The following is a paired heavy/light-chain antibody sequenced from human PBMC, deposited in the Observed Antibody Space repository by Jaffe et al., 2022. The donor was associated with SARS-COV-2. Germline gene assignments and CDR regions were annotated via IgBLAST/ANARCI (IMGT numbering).Light chain of an antibody. CDR3: GTWHSNSKTWV. J-gene: IGLJ3*02. CDR1: SGFSVGDFW. CDR2: YHSDSNK. Sequence: QPVLTQPSSHSASSGASVRLTCMLSSGFSVGDFWIRWYQQKPGNPPRYLLYYHSDSNKGQGSGVPSRFSGSNDASANAGILRISGLQPEDEADYYCGTWHSNSKTWVFGGGTKLTVL. V-gene: IGLV5-52*01.
Heavy chain of an antibody. CDR1: GFTFGDYA. CDR3: TRDLEWLFGSN. J-gene: IGHJ4*02. CDR2: IRSKAYGGTT. V-gene: IGHV3-49*05. Sequence: EVQLVESGGGLVKPGRSLRLSCTASGFTFGDYAMSWFRQAPGKGLEWVGFIRSKAYGGTTEYAASVKGRFTISRDDSKSIAYLQMNSLKTEDTAVYYCTRDLEWLFGSNWGQGTLVTVSS. D-gene: IGHD3-3*01.